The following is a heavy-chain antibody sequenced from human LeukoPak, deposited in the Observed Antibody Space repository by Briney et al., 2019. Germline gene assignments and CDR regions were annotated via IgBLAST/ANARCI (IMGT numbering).Heavy chain of an antibody. V-gene: IGHV3-9*01. CDR1: GFTFDDYA. Sequence: GGSLRLSCAASGFTFDDYAMHWVRQAPGKGLEWVSGISWNSGSIGYADSVKGRFTISKDNAKNSLYLQMNSLRADDTAVYYCARHGCYNLQYWGQGTLVTVSS. D-gene: IGHD5-24*01. J-gene: IGHJ4*02. CDR3: ARHGCYNLQY. CDR2: ISWNSGSI.